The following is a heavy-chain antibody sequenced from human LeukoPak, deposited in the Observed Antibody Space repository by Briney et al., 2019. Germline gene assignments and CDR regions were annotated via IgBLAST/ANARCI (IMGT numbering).Heavy chain of an antibody. V-gene: IGHV3-74*01. D-gene: IGHD7-27*01. Sequence: GGSLRLSCAASGFTFSNYWMHWVRQAPGKGLVWVSRINSDASSTRYADSVKGRFTISRDNAKNTLYLQMNSLRAEDTAVYYCARDRSPNWAYWYFDLWGRGTLVTVSS. J-gene: IGHJ2*01. CDR2: INSDASST. CDR1: GFTFSNYW. CDR3: ARDRSPNWAYWYFDL.